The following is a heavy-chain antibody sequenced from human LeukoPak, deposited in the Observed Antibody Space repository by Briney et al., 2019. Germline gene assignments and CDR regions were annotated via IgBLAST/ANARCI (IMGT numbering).Heavy chain of an antibody. J-gene: IGHJ3*02. Sequence: GGSLRPSCAASGLTVTDYYMHWIRQAPGKGLEWVSFIGGSASNIYYADSVKGRFTISRDNAKNSLYLQMNSLRAEDTAVYYCAKEWSAFDIWGQGTMVTVSS. V-gene: IGHV3-11*04. CDR3: AKEWSAFDI. D-gene: IGHD2-15*01. CDR2: IGGSASNI. CDR1: GLTVTDYY.